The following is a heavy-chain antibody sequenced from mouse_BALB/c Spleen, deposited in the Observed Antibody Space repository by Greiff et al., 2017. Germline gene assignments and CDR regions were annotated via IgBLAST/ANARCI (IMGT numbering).Heavy chain of an antibody. V-gene: IGHV5-6-5*01. D-gene: IGHD1-1*01. CDR1: GFTFSSYA. Sequence: EVMLVESGGGLVKPGGSLKLSCAASGFTFSSYAMSWVRQTPEKRLEWVASISSGGSTYYPDSVKGRFTISRDNARNNLYLQMSSLRSEDTAMYYCARGGYGSSYFDYWGQGTTLTVSA. CDR3: ARGGYGSSYFDY. CDR2: ISSGGST. J-gene: IGHJ2*01.